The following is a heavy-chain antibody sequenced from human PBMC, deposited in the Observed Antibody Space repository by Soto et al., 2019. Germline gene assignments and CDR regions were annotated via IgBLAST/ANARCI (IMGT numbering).Heavy chain of an antibody. D-gene: IGHD2-15*01. CDR2: INPNSGGT. J-gene: IGHJ4*02. CDR1: GYTFTGYY. Sequence: ASVKVSCKASGYTFTGYYMHCVRQAPGQGLEWMGWINPNSGGTNYAQKFQGRVTMTRDTSISTAYMELSRLRSDDTAVYYCARDPMRPYCSGGSCYSFLFDYWGQGTLVTVSS. V-gene: IGHV1-2*02. CDR3: ARDPMRPYCSGGSCYSFLFDY.